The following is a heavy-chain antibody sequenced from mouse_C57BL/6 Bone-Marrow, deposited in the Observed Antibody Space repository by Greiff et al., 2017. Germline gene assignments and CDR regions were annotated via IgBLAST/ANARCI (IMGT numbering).Heavy chain of an antibody. J-gene: IGHJ4*01. CDR1: GYTFTNYW. CDR2: IYPGGGYT. D-gene: IGHD1-1*01. V-gene: IGHV1-63*01. Sequence: QVQLKQSGAELVRPGTSVKMSCKASGYTFTNYWIGWAKQRPGHGLEWIGDIYPGGGYTNYNEKFKGKATLTADKSSSTAYMQFSSLTSEDSAIYYCARTLITTVVGYAMDYWGQGTSVTVSS. CDR3: ARTLITTVVGYAMDY.